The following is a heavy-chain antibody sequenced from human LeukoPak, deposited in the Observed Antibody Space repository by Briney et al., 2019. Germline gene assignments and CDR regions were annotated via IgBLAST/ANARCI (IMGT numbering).Heavy chain of an antibody. D-gene: IGHD6-19*01. CDR1: GYTFTTYG. Sequence: ASVKVSCKASGYTFTTYGISWVRQAPGQGLEWMGWIINYNTKYAQKFQGRVTMTTDTSTSTAYMELRSLRSDDTAVYYCARGLMREYKSGWYMHHFDYWGQGTLVTVSS. CDR3: ARGLMREYKSGWYMHHFDY. CDR2: IINYNT. V-gene: IGHV1-18*01. J-gene: IGHJ4*02.